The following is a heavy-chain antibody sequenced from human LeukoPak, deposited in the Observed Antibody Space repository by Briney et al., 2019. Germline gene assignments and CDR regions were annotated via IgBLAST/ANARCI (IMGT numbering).Heavy chain of an antibody. CDR2: FDPEDGET. V-gene: IGHV1-24*01. Sequence: ASVKVSCKVSGYTLTELSMHWVRQAPGKGLEWMGGFDPEDGETIYAQKFQGRVTMTEDTSTDTAYMELSSLRSEDTAVYYCATAYGPYNWFDPWGQGTLVPVSS. CDR1: GYTLTELS. D-gene: IGHD4-17*01. CDR3: ATAYGPYNWFDP. J-gene: IGHJ5*02.